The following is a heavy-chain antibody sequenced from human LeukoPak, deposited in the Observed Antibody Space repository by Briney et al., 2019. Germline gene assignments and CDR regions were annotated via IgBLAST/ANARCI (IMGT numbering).Heavy chain of an antibody. CDR3: TTGYGTIDF. V-gene: IGHV3-15*01. D-gene: IGHD4-17*01. J-gene: IGHJ4*02. Sequence: PGGSLRLSCEVSGLSFTDAWLSWVRQAPGKGLEWVGRIRSKAEGGTTDYAAPVKGRFTISRDDSKNTVFLQMESLKMEDTAVYSCTTGYGTIDFWGQGTLVTVSS. CDR1: GLSFTDAW. CDR2: IRSKAEGGTT.